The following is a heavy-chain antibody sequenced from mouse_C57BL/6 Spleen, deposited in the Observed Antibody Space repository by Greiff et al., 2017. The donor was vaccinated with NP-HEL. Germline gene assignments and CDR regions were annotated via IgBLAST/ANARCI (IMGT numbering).Heavy chain of an antibody. CDR2: IYPGDGDT. J-gene: IGHJ1*03. Sequence: VQGVESGPELVKPGASVKISCKASGYAFSSSWMNWVKQRPGKGLEWIGRIYPGDGDTNYNGKFKGKATLTADKSSSTAYMQLSSLTSEDSAVYFCARGSNYEGWYFDVWGTGTTVTVSS. CDR3: ARGSNYEGWYFDV. CDR1: GYAFSSSW. D-gene: IGHD2-5*01. V-gene: IGHV1-82*01.